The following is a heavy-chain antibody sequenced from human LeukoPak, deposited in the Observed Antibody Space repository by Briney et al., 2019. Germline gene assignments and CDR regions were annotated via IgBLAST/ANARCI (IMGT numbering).Heavy chain of an antibody. V-gene: IGHV3-74*01. Sequence: GGSLRLSCAASGFTFSNYWMHWVRQVPGKGLVWVSHINSDGSWTSYADSVKGRFTISKDNAKNTVYLQMNSLRAEDTAVYYCVSFYETYWGRGTLVTVSS. J-gene: IGHJ4*02. CDR1: GFTFSNYW. D-gene: IGHD2/OR15-2a*01. CDR3: VSFYETY. CDR2: INSDGSWT.